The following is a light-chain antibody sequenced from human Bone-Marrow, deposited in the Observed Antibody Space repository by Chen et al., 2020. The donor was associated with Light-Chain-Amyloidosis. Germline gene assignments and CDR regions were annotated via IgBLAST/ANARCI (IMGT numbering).Light chain of an antibody. CDR1: QSVLYSSNNKNY. CDR3: QQYLSAPYT. Sequence: DIVMTQSPDSLAVSLDERATINCKSSQSVLYSSNNKNYLAWFQQKPGQPPKLLISWASTRESGVPDRFSGSASGTDFTLTISSLQAEDVAVYYCQQYLSAPYTFGQGTKLEIK. J-gene: IGKJ2*01. V-gene: IGKV4-1*01. CDR2: WAS.